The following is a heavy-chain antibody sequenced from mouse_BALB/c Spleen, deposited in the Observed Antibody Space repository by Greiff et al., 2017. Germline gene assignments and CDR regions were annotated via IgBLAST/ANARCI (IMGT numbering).Heavy chain of an antibody. CDR2: ISDGGSYT. D-gene: IGHD2-3*01. Sequence: EVQGVESGGGLVKPGGSLKLSCAASGFTFSDYYMYWVRQTPEKRLEWVATISDGGSYTYYPDSVKGRFTISRDNAKNNLYLQMSSLKSEDTAMYYCARGYDFAYWGQGTLVTVSA. V-gene: IGHV5-4*02. CDR3: ARGYDFAY. J-gene: IGHJ3*01. CDR1: GFTFSDYY.